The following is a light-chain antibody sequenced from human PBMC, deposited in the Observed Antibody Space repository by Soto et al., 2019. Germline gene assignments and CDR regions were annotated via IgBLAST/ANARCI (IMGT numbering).Light chain of an antibody. CDR2: GAS. CDR3: QQYNNWPPYT. Sequence: EIVLTQSPATLSLSPGERATLSCRASQSVSNYLAWYQQKPGQAPRLLISGASNRATGIPARFSGSWSGTDFTLTISSLEPEDFAVYYCQQYNNWPPYTFGQGTKLEIK. V-gene: IGKV3-11*01. J-gene: IGKJ2*01. CDR1: QSVSNY.